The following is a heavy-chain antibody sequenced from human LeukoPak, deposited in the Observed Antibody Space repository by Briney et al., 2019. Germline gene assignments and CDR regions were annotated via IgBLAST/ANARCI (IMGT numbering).Heavy chain of an antibody. V-gene: IGHV4-4*07. J-gene: IGHJ4*02. CDR2: IYTSGST. Sequence: SETLSLTCTVSGGSISSYYWSWIRQPAGKGLDSIGRIYTSGSTNYNASLKSRVSMSVDTSKNQFSLKLSSVTAADTAVFYCARENSGSYREFDYWGKGTLVTVSS. CDR3: ARENSGSYREFDY. D-gene: IGHD1-26*01. CDR1: GGSISSYY.